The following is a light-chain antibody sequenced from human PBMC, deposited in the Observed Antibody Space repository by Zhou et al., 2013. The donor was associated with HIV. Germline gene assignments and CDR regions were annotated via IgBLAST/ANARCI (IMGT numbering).Light chain of an antibody. CDR3: QQRSIWPPT. V-gene: IGKV3D-20*02. CDR2: NAG. CDR1: QSVRSNY. J-gene: IGKJ4*01. Sequence: EIVLTQSPGTLSVSPGERVTLSCRASQSVRSNYLAWYQKKVGQAPRLLIFNAGTRATGIPDRFGGSGFGTDFTLTISSLEPEDFAVYYCQQRSIWPPTFGGGTKVEIK.